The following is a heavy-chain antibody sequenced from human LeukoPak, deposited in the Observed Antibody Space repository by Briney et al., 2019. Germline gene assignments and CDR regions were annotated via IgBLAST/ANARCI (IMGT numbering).Heavy chain of an antibody. D-gene: IGHD2-15*01. CDR1: GYTFTSYA. V-gene: IGHV1-3*01. CDR3: AREATDIVVVVAATGFDAFDT. J-gene: IGHJ3*02. CDR2: INAGNGNT. Sequence: SVKVSCKASGYTFTSYAMHWVRQAPGQRLEWMGWINAGNGNTKYSQKFQGRVTITRDTSASTAYMELRSLRSDDTAVYYCAREATDIVVVVAATGFDAFDTWGQGTMVTVSS.